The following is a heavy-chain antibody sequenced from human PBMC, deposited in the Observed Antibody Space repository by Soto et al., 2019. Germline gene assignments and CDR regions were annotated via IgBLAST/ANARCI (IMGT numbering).Heavy chain of an antibody. CDR3: ARLVTIFGVVIRMDV. Sequence: QLQLQESGPGLVKPSETLSLTCTVSGGSINSSYYWGWIRQPPGKGLEWIGTLYYSGSTHYNPSLMSRVNISANTSKNQFPLKLSSVTAADTALYYCARLVTIFGVVIRMDVWGQGTTVTVSS. V-gene: IGHV4-39*01. J-gene: IGHJ6*02. CDR2: LYYSGST. CDR1: GGSINSSYY. D-gene: IGHD3-3*01.